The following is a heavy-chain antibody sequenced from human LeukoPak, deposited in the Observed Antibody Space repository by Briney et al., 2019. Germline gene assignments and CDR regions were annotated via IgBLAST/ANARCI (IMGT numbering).Heavy chain of an antibody. J-gene: IGHJ6*02. CDR2: INHRGST. CDR1: GESFSGYY. Sequence: SETLSLTCAVYGESFSGYYWSWIRQPPGKGLEWIGEINHRGSTNYNPSLKSRVTISVDTSKNQFSLKLSSVTAADTAVYYCARGPIDFWSGPPYYYYGMDVWGQGTTVTVSS. D-gene: IGHD3-3*01. CDR3: ARGPIDFWSGPPYYYYGMDV. V-gene: IGHV4-34*01.